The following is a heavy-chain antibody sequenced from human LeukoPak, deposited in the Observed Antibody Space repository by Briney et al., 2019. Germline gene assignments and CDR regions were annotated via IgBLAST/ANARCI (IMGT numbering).Heavy chain of an antibody. CDR2: IYYSGST. CDR3: ARQSSGYRPYYFDY. J-gene: IGHJ4*02. CDR1: GGSISSSSYY. V-gene: IGHV4-39*01. D-gene: IGHD3-10*01. Sequence: SETLSLTCTVSGGSISSSSYYWGWIRQPPGKGLEWIGSIYYSGSTYYNPSLKSRVTISVDTSTNHFSLKLSSVPAADTAVYYCARQSSGYRPYYFDYWGQGTLVTVSS.